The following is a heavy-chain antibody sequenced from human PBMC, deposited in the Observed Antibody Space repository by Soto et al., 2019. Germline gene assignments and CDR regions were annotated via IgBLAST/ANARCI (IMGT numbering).Heavy chain of an antibody. V-gene: IGHV2-70*11. D-gene: IGHD6-13*01. CDR3: ARTIAAAGSGYFDY. J-gene: IGHJ4*02. CDR1: GFSLSSSGMC. CDR2: IDWDDDK. Sequence: SGPTLVNPTQTLTLTCTFSGFSLSSSGMCVSWIRQPPGKALEWLARIDWDDDKYYSTSLKTRLTISKDTSKNQVVLTMTNMDPVDTATYYCARTIAAAGSGYFDYWGQGTLVTVSS.